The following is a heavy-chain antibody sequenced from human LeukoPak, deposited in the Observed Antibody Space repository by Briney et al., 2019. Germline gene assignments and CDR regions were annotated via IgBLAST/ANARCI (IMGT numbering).Heavy chain of an antibody. D-gene: IGHD6-19*01. V-gene: IGHV3-21*01. CDR3: ARKSVAVAGPLDY. J-gene: IGHJ4*02. CDR2: ISSSSSYI. Sequence: GGSLRLSCAASGFTFSIYAMNWVRQAPGRGLEWVSSISSSSSYIYYADSLKGRFTISRDNAKNSLYLQMNSLRAEDTAVYYCARKSVAVAGPLDYWGQGTLVTVSS. CDR1: GFTFSIYA.